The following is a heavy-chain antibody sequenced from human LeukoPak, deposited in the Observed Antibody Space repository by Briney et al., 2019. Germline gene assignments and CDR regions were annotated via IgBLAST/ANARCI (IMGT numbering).Heavy chain of an antibody. V-gene: IGHV3-23*01. D-gene: IGHD3-3*01. CDR2: ISGSGGST. Sequence: GGSLRLSCAASGFTFSSYAMSWVRQAPGKGLEWVSAISGSGGSTYYADSVKGRFTISRDNSKNTLYLQMNSLRAEDTAVYYCAKDERGGDFWSGYRWVDYWGQGTLVTVSS. CDR3: AKDERGGDFWSGYRWVDY. CDR1: GFTFSSYA. J-gene: IGHJ4*02.